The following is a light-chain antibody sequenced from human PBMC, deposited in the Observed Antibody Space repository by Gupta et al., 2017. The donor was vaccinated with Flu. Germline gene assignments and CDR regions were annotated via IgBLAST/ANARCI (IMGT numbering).Light chain of an antibody. V-gene: IGKV3-20*01. CDR3: QQDGTFPT. Sequence: EIVLTQSPGTLSLSPGERVTLSCRASQTVRSNFLAWYQQRPGQAPRLLIYDASTRASGIPDRFSGSGSGTDFTLTSSRREPEDFAVFCWQQDGTFPTFGQGTRVEIK. CDR1: QTVRSNF. CDR2: DAS. J-gene: IGKJ1*01.